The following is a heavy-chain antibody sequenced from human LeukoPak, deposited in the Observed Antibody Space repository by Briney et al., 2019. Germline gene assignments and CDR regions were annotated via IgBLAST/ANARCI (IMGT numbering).Heavy chain of an antibody. Sequence: GGSLRLSCAASGFTFSSYGMHWVRQAPGKGLEWVAVISYDGSNKYYADSVKGRFTISRDNSKNTLYLQMNSLRAEGTAVYYCAKGNLGYWGQGTLVTVSS. CDR2: ISYDGSNK. CDR3: AKGNLGY. V-gene: IGHV3-30*18. CDR1: GFTFSSYG. D-gene: IGHD5-24*01. J-gene: IGHJ4*02.